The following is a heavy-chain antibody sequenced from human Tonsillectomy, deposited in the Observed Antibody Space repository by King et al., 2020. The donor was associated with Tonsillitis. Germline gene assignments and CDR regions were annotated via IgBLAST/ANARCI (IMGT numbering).Heavy chain of an antibody. CDR1: GYSFPTYW. Sequence: VQLVESGAEVKKPGESLKISCKGSGYSFPTYWIGWVRQLPGKGLEWMGIIYPDDSDTRYSPSFQGLVTISADKSISTAYLQWSSMKASDTATYHCARHVNSNGWASYWGQGTLVTVSS. D-gene: IGHD6-19*01. J-gene: IGHJ4*02. CDR3: ARHVNSNGWASY. V-gene: IGHV5-51*01. CDR2: IYPDDSDT.